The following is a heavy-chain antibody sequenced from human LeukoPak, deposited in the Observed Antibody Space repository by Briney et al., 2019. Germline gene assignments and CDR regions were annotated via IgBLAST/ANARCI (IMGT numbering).Heavy chain of an antibody. Sequence: GGSLRLSCVASGFTFSSYWMHWVRQDPRKGLVWVSRINGDGRNINYADSVRGRFTISRDNAKNTLYLQMNSLRAEDTAFYYCARDLGYCSSTSCYEGDYWGQGTLVTVSS. J-gene: IGHJ4*02. CDR1: GFTFSSYW. CDR3: ARDLGYCSSTSCYEGDY. D-gene: IGHD2-2*01. V-gene: IGHV3-74*01. CDR2: INGDGRNI.